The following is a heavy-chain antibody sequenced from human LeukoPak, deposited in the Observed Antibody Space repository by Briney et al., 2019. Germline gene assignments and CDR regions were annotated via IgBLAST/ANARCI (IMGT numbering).Heavy chain of an antibody. CDR1: GYTFTGYY. D-gene: IGHD2-21*02. J-gene: IGHJ3*02. V-gene: IGHV1-2*02. CDR3: ARDAPICGGDCHAFDI. CDR2: INPNSGGT. Sequence: ASVKVSCKASGYTFTGYYMHWVRQAPGQGLEWMGWINPNSGGTNYAQKFQGGVTMTRDTSISTAYMELSSLRSEDTAVYYCARDAPICGGDCHAFDIWGQGTMVTVSS.